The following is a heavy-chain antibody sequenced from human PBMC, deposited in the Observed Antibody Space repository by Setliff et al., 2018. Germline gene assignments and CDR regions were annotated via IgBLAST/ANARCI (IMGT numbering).Heavy chain of an antibody. J-gene: IGHJ4*02. D-gene: IGHD3-22*01. V-gene: IGHV1-18*01. Sequence: ASVKVSCKASGHTFITFGISWVRQAPGQGLEWMGWISAYSDDTKYAEKFQGRVTMTMDTSTGTAYMELRSLRSDDTAVYICAYDSSGYYPGYWGQGTPVTVSS. CDR3: AYDSSGYYPGY. CDR2: ISAYSDDT. CDR1: GHTFITFG.